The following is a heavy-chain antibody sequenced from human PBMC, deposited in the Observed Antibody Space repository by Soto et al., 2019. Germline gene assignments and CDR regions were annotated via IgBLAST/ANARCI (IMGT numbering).Heavy chain of an antibody. D-gene: IGHD6-13*01. Sequence: SETLSLTCAVYGGSFSGYYWSWIRQPPGKGLEWIGEINHSGSTNYNPSLKSRVTISVDTSKNQFSLKLSSVTAADTAVYYCARRGSSSSWYVGRDIDYRGQGTLVTVSS. CDR2: INHSGST. CDR1: GGSFSGYY. J-gene: IGHJ4*02. V-gene: IGHV4-34*01. CDR3: ARRGSSSSWYVGRDIDY.